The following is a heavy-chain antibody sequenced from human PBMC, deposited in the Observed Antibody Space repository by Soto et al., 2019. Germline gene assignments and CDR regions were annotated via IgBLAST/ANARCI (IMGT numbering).Heavy chain of an antibody. CDR2: INEDGSKR. CDR1: GFSLTPYW. CDR3: TRWDGRCSGGSCFFDS. V-gene: IGHV3-7*01. J-gene: IGHJ4*02. Sequence: EVQLVEAGGGLGQSGGSLRLSCLASGFSLTPYWMSWVRQTPGKGLEGVAKINEDGSKRDYMESVEGRFTISRDNAKNSVSLQMDSLRVDDTAMYYCTRWDGRCSGGSCFFDSWGQGTLVTVSS. D-gene: IGHD2-15*01.